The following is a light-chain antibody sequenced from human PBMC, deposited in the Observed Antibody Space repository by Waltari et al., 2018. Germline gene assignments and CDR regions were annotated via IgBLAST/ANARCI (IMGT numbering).Light chain of an antibody. CDR2: DDT. CDR3: HVWDSSNDHLVI. J-gene: IGLJ2*01. V-gene: IGLV3-21*02. CDR1: NIERKT. Sequence: SYVLTQPPSVSVAPGQTATITCGGNNIERKTVHWYQQRPGQAPVVVVYDDTARPSRVPDRFSGSNSGNTATLTINRVEVGDEADYYCHVWDSSNDHLVIFGGGTRLTVL.